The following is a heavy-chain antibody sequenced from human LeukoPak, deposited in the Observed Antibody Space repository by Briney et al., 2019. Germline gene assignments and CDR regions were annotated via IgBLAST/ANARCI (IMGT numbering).Heavy chain of an antibody. D-gene: IGHD3-3*01. J-gene: IGHJ6*03. Sequence: SETLSLTCAVYGGSFSGYYWSWIRQPPGKGLEWIGKIKHSGSTNYNPSLKSRVTISVDTSKNQFSLKLSSATAADTAVYYCARGRGSNVLRVRSHHYYYMDVWGKGTTVTVSS. CDR2: IKHSGST. CDR3: ARGRGSNVLRVRSHHYYYMDV. V-gene: IGHV4-34*01. CDR1: GGSFSGYY.